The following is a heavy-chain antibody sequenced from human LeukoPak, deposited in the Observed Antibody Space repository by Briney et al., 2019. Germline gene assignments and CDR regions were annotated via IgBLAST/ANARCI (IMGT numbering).Heavy chain of an antibody. D-gene: IGHD6-19*01. J-gene: IGHJ4*02. Sequence: GGSLRLSCAASGFTFSSYAMNWVRQAPGKGLEWVSTIGGTGDNTFYADSVKGRFTISRDNSKNTLYVQMNSLSAEDTAIYYCAKKLRGPVAGTFFDYWGQGILVTVSS. CDR1: GFTFSSYA. CDR3: AKKLRGPVAGTFFDY. CDR2: IGGTGDNT. V-gene: IGHV3-23*01.